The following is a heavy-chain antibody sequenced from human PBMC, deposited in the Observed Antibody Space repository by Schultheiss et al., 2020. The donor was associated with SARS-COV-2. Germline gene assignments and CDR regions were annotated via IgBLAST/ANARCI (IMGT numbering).Heavy chain of an antibody. CDR1: GGSVSSGSYY. CDR3: ARGKLQGDYYGMDV. J-gene: IGHJ6*02. V-gene: IGHV4-31*01. CDR2: IYYSGST. Sequence: SQTLSLTCTVSGGSVSSGSYYWSWIRQPPGKGLEWIGYIYYSGSTYYNPSLKSLVTISVDTSKNQFSLKLSSVTAADTAVYYCARGKLQGDYYGMDVWGQGTTVTVSS.